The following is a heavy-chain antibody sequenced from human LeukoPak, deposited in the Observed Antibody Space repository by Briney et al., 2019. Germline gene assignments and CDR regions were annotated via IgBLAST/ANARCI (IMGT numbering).Heavy chain of an antibody. J-gene: IGHJ3*02. CDR1: GFTVSSNY. Sequence: GGSLRLSCVASGFTVSSNYMSWVRQAPGKGLEWVSVIYSGGSTYYADSVKGRFTISRDNSKNTPYLQMNSLRAEDTAVYYCASPMGATPWDAFDIWGQGTRVTVSP. V-gene: IGHV3-66*01. CDR2: IYSGGST. CDR3: ASPMGATPWDAFDI. D-gene: IGHD1-26*01.